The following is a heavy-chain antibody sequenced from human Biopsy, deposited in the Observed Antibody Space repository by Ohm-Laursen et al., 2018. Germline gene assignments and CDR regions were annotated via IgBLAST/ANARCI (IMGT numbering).Heavy chain of an antibody. CDR1: GGPSSNYA. CDR2: IVPILGHL. CDR3: AADADGYYTEFDY. D-gene: IGHD3-3*01. J-gene: IGHJ4*02. Sequence: SSLKVSCKASGGPSSNYAFSWVRQAPGQGLEWVGRIVPILGHLNYAQRFQGRASITADKSTTYVYMELSRLTPGDTAVYYCAADADGYYTEFDYWGPGTLVTVSS. V-gene: IGHV1-69*04.